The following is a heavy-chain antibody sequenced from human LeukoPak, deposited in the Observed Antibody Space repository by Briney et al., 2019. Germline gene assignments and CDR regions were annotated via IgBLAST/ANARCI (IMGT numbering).Heavy chain of an antibody. D-gene: IGHD2-2*01. CDR3: ARSPAVVGHVY. V-gene: IGHV4-34*01. Sequence: PSETLSLTCAVYGGSFSGYYWSWIRQPPGKRLEWIGEINHSGSTNYNPSLKSRVTISVDTSKNQFSLKLSSVTAADTAVYYCARSPAVVGHVYWGQGTLVTVSS. CDR1: GGSFSGYY. J-gene: IGHJ4*02. CDR2: INHSGST.